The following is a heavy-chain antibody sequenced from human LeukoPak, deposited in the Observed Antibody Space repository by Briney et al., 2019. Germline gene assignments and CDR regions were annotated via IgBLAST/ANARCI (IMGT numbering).Heavy chain of an antibody. CDR3: ATPLDYFDSSGYHQGGD. J-gene: IGHJ4*02. V-gene: IGHV3-7*03. CDR2: IKPDGGKT. Sequence: GGSLRLSCAGSGFTFSTYWMTWVRQAPGKGLEWVANIKPDGGKTIYVDSVKGRFTISRDNAKNSLYLQMNSLRAEDTAVYYCATPLDYFDSSGYHQGGDWGQGTLVTVSS. CDR1: GFTFSTYW. D-gene: IGHD3-22*01.